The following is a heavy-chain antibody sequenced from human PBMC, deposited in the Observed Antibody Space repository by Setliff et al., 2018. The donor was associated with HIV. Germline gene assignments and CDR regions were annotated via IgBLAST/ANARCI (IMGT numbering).Heavy chain of an antibody. CDR2: IYHSGST. V-gene: IGHV4-4*09. Sequence: PSETLSLTCSFSGGSISGHYWSWIRQTPGKGLEWIGYIYHSGSTYYNPSLKSRVTISVDTSKNQFSLKLTSVTAADTAVYYCARGGSSGGYAWFDPWGQGTLVTVSS. J-gene: IGHJ5*02. D-gene: IGHD6-19*01. CDR1: GGSISGHY. CDR3: ARGGSSGGYAWFDP.